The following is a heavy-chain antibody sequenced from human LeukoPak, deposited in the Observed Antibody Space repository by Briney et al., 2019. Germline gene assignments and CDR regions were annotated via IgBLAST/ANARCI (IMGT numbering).Heavy chain of an antibody. V-gene: IGHV5-51*01. J-gene: IGHJ3*02. CDR1: GYSFTSYW. Sequence: GESLKISCKGSGYSFTSYWIGWVRQMPGKGLGRMGMIYPGDSDTRYSPSFQGQVTISADKSISTAYLQWSSLKASDTAMYYCATAILRRCSSTSCYKRDDAFDIWGQGTMVTVSS. CDR2: IYPGDSDT. CDR3: ATAILRRCSSTSCYKRDDAFDI. D-gene: IGHD2-2*02.